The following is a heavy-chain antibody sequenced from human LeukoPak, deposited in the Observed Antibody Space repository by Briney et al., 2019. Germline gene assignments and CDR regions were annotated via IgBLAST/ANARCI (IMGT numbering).Heavy chain of an antibody. CDR2: INHSGST. D-gene: IGHD3-10*01. CDR1: GGSISSSPYY. CDR3: ARRLNFGYYGSGSYVNWFDP. Sequence: SETLSLTCTVSGGSISSSPYYWSWIRQPPGKGLEWIGEINHSGSTNYNPSLKSRVTISVDTSKNQFSLKLSSVTAADTAVYYCARRLNFGYYGSGSYVNWFDPWGQGTLVTVSS. V-gene: IGHV4-39*07. J-gene: IGHJ5*02.